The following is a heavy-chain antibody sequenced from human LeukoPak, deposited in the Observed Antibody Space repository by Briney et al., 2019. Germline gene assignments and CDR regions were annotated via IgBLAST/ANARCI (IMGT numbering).Heavy chain of an antibody. CDR3: GRGGYYDSSGYYDY. Sequence: SVKVSCKASGGTFSSYAISWVRQAPGQGLEWMGGIIPIFGTANYAQKFQGRVTITADESTSTAYMELSSLRSEDTAVYYCGRGGYYDSSGYYDYWGQGTLVTVSS. J-gene: IGHJ4*02. V-gene: IGHV1-69*13. CDR2: IIPIFGTA. D-gene: IGHD3-22*01. CDR1: GGTFSSYA.